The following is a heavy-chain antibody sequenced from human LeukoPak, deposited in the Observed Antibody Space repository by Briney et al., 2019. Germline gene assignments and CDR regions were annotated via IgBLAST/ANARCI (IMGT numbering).Heavy chain of an antibody. CDR1: GFTFNTYG. CDR3: AKSNADYYDSSGYLFDY. CDR2: ISGSGGST. V-gene: IGHV3-23*01. Sequence: GGSLRLSCAASGFTFNTYGMHWVRQAPGKGLEWVSAISGSGGSTYYADSVKGRFTISRDNSKNTLYLQMNSLRAEDTAVYYCAKSNADYYDSSGYLFDYWGQGTLVTVSS. J-gene: IGHJ4*02. D-gene: IGHD3-22*01.